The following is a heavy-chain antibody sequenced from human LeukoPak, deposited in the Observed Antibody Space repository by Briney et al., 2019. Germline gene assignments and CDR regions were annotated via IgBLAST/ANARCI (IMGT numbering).Heavy chain of an antibody. J-gene: IGHJ5*02. CDR2: IYYSGST. Sequence: SETLSLTCTVSGGSISSYYWSWIRQPPGKGLEWIGSIYYSGSTYYNPSLKSRVTISVDTSKNQFSLKLSSVTAADTAVYYCAREEFYYCSSTSCYSVWFDPWGQGTLVTVSS. D-gene: IGHD2-2*01. CDR1: GGSISSYY. CDR3: AREEFYYCSSTSCYSVWFDP. V-gene: IGHV4-39*07.